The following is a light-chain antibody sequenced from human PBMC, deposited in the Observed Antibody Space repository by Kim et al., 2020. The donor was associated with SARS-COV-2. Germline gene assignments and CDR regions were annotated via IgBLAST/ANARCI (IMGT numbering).Light chain of an antibody. CDR1: NIGSKS. V-gene: IGLV3-21*04. J-gene: IGLJ3*02. CDR3: QVWDSSSDHWV. CDR2: YDS. Sequence: APGQTARITCGGNNIGSKSVHWYQQRPGQAPLLVIYYDSDRPSGIPERISGSNSGNTATLTISWVEAGDEADYYCQVWDSSSDHWVFGGGTQLTVL.